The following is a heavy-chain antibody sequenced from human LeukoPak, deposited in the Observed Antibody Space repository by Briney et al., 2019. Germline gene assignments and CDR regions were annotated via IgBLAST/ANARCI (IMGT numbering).Heavy chain of an antibody. CDR2: IHHSGTT. D-gene: IGHD1-26*01. J-gene: IGHJ4*02. V-gene: IGHV4-61*01. Sequence: SGTLSLTCTVSGGSVSRGSYYWSWTRQPPGKGLEWIGYIHHSGTTNYSPSLKSRVTISVNMSKNQFFLNLTSLTAADTAVYYCARGRLGATYWGQGTLVTVSS. CDR3: ARGRLGATY. CDR1: GGSVSRGSYY.